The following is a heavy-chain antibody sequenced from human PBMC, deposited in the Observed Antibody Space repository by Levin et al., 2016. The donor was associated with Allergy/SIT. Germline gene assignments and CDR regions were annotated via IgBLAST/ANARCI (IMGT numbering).Heavy chain of an antibody. D-gene: IGHD3-3*01. V-gene: IGHV5-51*01. CDR2: IYPGDSDT. Sequence: GESLKISCKGSGYSFTSYWIGWVRQMPGKGLEWMGIIYPGDSDTRYSPSFQGQVTISADKSISTAYLQWSSLKASDTAMYYCARRIGLKFWSGSSGWFDPWGQGTLVTVSS. CDR1: GYSFTSYW. CDR3: ARRIGLKFWSGSSGWFDP. J-gene: IGHJ5*02.